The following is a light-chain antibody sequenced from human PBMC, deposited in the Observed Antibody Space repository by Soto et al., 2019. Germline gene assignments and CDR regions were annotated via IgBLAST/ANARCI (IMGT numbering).Light chain of an antibody. CDR3: LLSYSGARVV. CDR1: TGAVPSGHY. Sequence: QAVVTQEPSLTVSPGGTGTLTCGSSTGAVPSGHYPYWFQQKPGQAPRTLIYDTSNKHSWTPARFSGSLLGGKAALTRSGAQPEDEAEYYCLLSYSGARVVFGGGTKLTVL. J-gene: IGLJ2*01. V-gene: IGLV7-46*01. CDR2: DTS.